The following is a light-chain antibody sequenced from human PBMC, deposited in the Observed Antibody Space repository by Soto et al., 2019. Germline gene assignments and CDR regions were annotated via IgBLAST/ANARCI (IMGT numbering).Light chain of an antibody. CDR3: HQSNQ. Sequence: VLTQSPVTLSLSPGESASLSCRASQFFSSYLTWYQKIPGQPPRPLIYDSTNRAAGRPARFSASRSGTHFTLTISGVEPEDFAMYYCHQSNQFGQGTRLEIK. V-gene: IGKV3-11*01. CDR1: QFFSSY. CDR2: DST. J-gene: IGKJ5*01.